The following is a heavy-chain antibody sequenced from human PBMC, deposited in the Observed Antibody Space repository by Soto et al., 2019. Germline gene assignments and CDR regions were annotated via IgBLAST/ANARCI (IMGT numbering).Heavy chain of an antibody. D-gene: IGHD6-19*01. V-gene: IGHV1-2*04. CDR3: ARDSSGWFSGAFDI. CDR2: INPNSGGT. CDR1: GYTFTGYY. J-gene: IGHJ3*02. Sequence: GASVKVSCKASGYTFTGYYMHWVRQAPGQGLEWMGWINPNSGGTNYAQKFQGWVTMTRDTSISTAYMELSRLRSDDTAVYYCARDSSGWFSGAFDIWGQGTMVTVSS.